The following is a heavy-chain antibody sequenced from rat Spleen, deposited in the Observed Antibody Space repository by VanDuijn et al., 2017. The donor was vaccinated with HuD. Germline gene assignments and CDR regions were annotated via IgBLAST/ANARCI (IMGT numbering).Heavy chain of an antibody. CDR3: ARLESGFFDY. CDR2: ISTGGDNT. CDR1: GFNFCAYA. J-gene: IGHJ2*01. Sequence: EVQLVESDGGLVQPGRVVKLSCAGGGFNFCAYAMAWVAQAPREGLEWVAYISTGGDNTYYRDSVKGRFTISRDNANSTLHLQMNSLRSEDTATYYCARLESGFFDYWGQGVMVTVSS. V-gene: IGHV5-25*01. D-gene: IGHD4-4*01.